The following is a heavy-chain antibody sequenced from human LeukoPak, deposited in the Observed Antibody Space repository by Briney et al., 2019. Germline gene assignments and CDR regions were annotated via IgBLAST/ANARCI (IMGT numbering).Heavy chain of an antibody. CDR2: IYSGGST. Sequence: GGSLRLSCAASGFTVSNNYMSWVRQAPGKGLEWVSVIYSGGSTYYADSVKGRFTISRDSSKNTLYLQMNSLRAEDTAVYYCAREVYDSSGSDAFDIWGQGTMVTVSS. V-gene: IGHV3-53*01. CDR3: AREVYDSSGSDAFDI. CDR1: GFTVSNNY. D-gene: IGHD3-22*01. J-gene: IGHJ3*02.